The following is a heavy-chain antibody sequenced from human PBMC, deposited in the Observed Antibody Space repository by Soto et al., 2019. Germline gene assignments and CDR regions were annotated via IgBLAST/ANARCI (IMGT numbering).Heavy chain of an antibody. CDR3: ARILQPVDTAYYYYYMDV. Sequence: SGPTLVNPTQTLTLTCTFSGFSLSTSGMCVSWIRQPPGKALEWLARIDWDDDKYYSTSLKTRLTISKDTSKNQVVLTMTNMDPVDTATYYCARILQPVDTAYYYYYMDVWGXGT. CDR2: IDWDDDK. D-gene: IGHD2-21*02. CDR1: GFSLSTSGMC. J-gene: IGHJ6*03. V-gene: IGHV2-70*11.